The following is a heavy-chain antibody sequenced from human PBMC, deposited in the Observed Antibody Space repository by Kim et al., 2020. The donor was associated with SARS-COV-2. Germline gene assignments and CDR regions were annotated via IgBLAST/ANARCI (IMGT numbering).Heavy chain of an antibody. CDR3: AKDFHGSGSYYNVLRGSYYGMDV. V-gene: IGHV3-30*18. J-gene: IGHJ6*02. Sequence: GGSLRLSCAASGFTFSSYGMHWVRQAPGKGLEWVAVISYDGSNKYYADSVKGRFTISRDNSKNTLYLQMNSLRAEDTAVYYCAKDFHGSGSYYNVLRGSYYGMDVWGQGTTVTVSS. D-gene: IGHD3-10*01. CDR1: GFTFSSYG. CDR2: ISYDGSNK.